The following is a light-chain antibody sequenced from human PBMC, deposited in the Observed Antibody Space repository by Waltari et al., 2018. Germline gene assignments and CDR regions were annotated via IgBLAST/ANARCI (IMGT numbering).Light chain of an antibody. V-gene: IGKV1-5*03. J-gene: IGKJ1*01. Sequence: DIQMTQSPSSLSASVGDRVTITCRASQSISYSLAWYQQRPGKAPNLLIYEASTLESGVPSRFSGSGSGTQFTLTISSLQPDDFATYYCQQYNSYSSRFGQGTKVEIK. CDR3: QQYNSYSSR. CDR2: EAS. CDR1: QSISYS.